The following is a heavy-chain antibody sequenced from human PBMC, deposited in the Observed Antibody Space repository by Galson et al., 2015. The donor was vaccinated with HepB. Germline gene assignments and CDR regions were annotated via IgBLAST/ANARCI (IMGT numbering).Heavy chain of an antibody. CDR1: GYSFTSYW. Sequence: QSGAEVKKPGESLKISCKGSGYSFTSYWIGWVRQMPGKGLEWMGIIYPGDSDTRYSPSFQGQVTISADKSISTAYLQWSSLKASDTAMYYCARLLGAAARPVVGPSYYYGMDVWGQGTTVTVSS. J-gene: IGHJ6*02. D-gene: IGHD6-6*01. V-gene: IGHV5-51*03. CDR2: IYPGDSDT. CDR3: ARLLGAAARPVVGPSYYYGMDV.